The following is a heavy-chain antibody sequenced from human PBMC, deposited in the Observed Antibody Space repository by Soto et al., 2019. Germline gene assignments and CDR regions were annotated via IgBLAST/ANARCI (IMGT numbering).Heavy chain of an antibody. CDR1: GYTFTGYY. V-gene: IGHV1-2*02. Sequence: QVQLVQSGTEVKKPGASVKVSCKASGYTFTGYYMHWVRQAPGQGLEWMGWINPNSGGSNYAQKVQGRVTMTRDTSISTAYMELSSLRSDDTAVYFCARDQDTSSSRGWMDVWGPGTTVTVAS. CDR3: ARDQDTSSSRGWMDV. J-gene: IGHJ6*02. CDR2: INPNSGGS. D-gene: IGHD6-6*01.